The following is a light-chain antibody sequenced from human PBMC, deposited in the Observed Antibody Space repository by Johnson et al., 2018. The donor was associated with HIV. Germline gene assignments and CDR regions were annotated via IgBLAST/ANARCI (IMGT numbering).Light chain of an antibody. J-gene: IGLJ1*01. CDR3: GTWDSSLSALYV. Sequence: HSVLTQPPSVSAAPGQKVTISCSGSNSNIGNNYVSWYQQLPGTAPKLLIYENNKRPSGIPDRFSGSKSGTSATLGITGLPTGDEADYYCGTWDSSLSALYVFGTGTKVTVL. CDR2: ENN. V-gene: IGLV1-51*02. CDR1: NSNIGNNY.